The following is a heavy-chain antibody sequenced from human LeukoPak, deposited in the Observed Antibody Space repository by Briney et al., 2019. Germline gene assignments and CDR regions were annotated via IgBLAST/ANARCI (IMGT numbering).Heavy chain of an antibody. V-gene: IGHV3-9*01. Sequence: GGSLRLSCAVSGFTFDDYAMHWVRQVPGKGLEWVAGISWNSDTRGYVDSVKGRFTISRDNAKNSLYLQMNSLRAEDTAVYYCARDSVAARPYDYWGQGTLVTVSS. CDR3: ARDSVAARPYDY. J-gene: IGHJ4*02. D-gene: IGHD6-6*01. CDR2: ISWNSDTR. CDR1: GFTFDDYA.